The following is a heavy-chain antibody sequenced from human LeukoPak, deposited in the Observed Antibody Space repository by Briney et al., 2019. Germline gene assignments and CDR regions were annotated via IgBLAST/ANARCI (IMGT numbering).Heavy chain of an antibody. Sequence: PSETLSLNCTVSGGSISSSSYYWGWIRQPPGKGLEWIGSIYYSGSTYYNPSLKSRVTISVDTSKNQFSLKLSSVTAADTAVYYCARGRVPSTYLVVPAAIGSHYYYYMDVWGRGTTVTVSS. CDR1: GGSISSSSYY. J-gene: IGHJ6*03. CDR2: IYYSGST. CDR3: ARGRVPSTYLVVPAAIGSHYYYYMDV. V-gene: IGHV4-39*07. D-gene: IGHD2-2*02.